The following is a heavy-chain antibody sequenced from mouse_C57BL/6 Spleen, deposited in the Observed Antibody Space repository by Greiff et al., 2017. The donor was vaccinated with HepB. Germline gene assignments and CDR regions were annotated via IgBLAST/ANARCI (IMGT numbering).Heavy chain of an antibody. D-gene: IGHD1-1*02. CDR1: GYAFSSSR. CDR3: GRLVGPYYFVY. V-gene: IGHV1-82*01. CDR2: IYPGDGDT. J-gene: IGHJ2*01. Sequence: QVQLQQSGPELVKPGASVKISCKASGYAFSSSRMNWVKQRPGKGLEWIGRIYPGDGDTNYNGKFKGKATLTADKSSSTAYMHLISLTSEDSAVYLCGRLVGPYYFVYWGQRATLTVSS.